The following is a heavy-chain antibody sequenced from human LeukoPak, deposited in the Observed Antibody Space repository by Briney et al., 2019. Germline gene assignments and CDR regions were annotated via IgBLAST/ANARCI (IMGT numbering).Heavy chain of an antibody. CDR2: ISSSSSYI. V-gene: IGHV3-21*01. CDR1: GFTFSSYS. Sequence: GGSLRLSCAASGFTFSSYSMNWVRQAPGKGLEWVSSISSSSSYIYYADSVKGRFTISRDNAKNSLYLQMNSLRAEDTAVYYCARGGGYSYGYLSYYFDYWGQGTLVTVYS. D-gene: IGHD5-18*01. J-gene: IGHJ4*02. CDR3: ARGGGYSYGYLSYYFDY.